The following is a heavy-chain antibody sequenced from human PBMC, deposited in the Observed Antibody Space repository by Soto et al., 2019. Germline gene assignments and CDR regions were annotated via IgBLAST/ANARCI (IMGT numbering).Heavy chain of an antibody. CDR2: IYPGDSDT. Sequence: GESLKISCKGSGYSFTSYWIGWVRQMPGKGLEWMGIIYPGDSDTRYSPSFQGQVTISADKSISTAYLQWSSLKASDTAMYYCARSSELRFLEYPLYYFDYWGQGNMVTLSS. J-gene: IGHJ4*02. CDR3: ARSSELRFLEYPLYYFDY. D-gene: IGHD3-3*01. V-gene: IGHV5-51*01. CDR1: GYSFTSYW.